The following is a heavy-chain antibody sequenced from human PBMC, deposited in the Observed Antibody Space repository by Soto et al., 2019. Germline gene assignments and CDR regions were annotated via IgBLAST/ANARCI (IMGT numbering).Heavy chain of an antibody. CDR2: IYYSGST. J-gene: IGHJ2*01. Sequence: QVQLQESGPGLVKPSETLSLTCTVSGGSISNYYWSLIRQPPGKGLEWIGYIYYSGSTNYNPSLKSRVTISVDTSKNQFSLKLTSVTAADTAMYYCARGDYGDYNWYFDLWGRGALVTVSS. CDR3: ARGDYGDYNWYFDL. CDR1: GGSISNYY. V-gene: IGHV4-59*01. D-gene: IGHD4-17*01.